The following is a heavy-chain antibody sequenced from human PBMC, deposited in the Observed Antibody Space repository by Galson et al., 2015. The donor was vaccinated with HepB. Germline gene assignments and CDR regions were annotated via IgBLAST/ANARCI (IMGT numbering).Heavy chain of an antibody. Sequence: ETLSLTCTVSGGSISSYYWSWIRQPAGRGLEWIGRVYVSENTNYNPSLKSRVTMSVDTSKNQFSLKLSSVTAADTAVYYCARAFFGWGQTGEGLDVWGQGTTVTVSS. J-gene: IGHJ6*02. D-gene: IGHD3-16*01. CDR2: VYVSENT. CDR3: ARAFFGWGQTGEGLDV. CDR1: GGSISSYY. V-gene: IGHV4-4*07.